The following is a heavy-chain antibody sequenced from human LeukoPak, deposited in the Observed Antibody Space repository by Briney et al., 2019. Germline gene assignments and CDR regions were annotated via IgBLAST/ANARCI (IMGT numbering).Heavy chain of an antibody. D-gene: IGHD2-2*01. CDR2: ISSSGSTI. J-gene: IGHJ4*02. CDR3: ARDQNRGQRVVPAPFDY. V-gene: IGHV3-11*01. CDR1: GFTFSDYY. Sequence: MTGGSLRLSCAASGFTFSDYYMSWIRQAPGKGLEWVSYISSSGSTIYYADSVKGRFTISRDNAKNSLYLQMNSLRAEDTAVYYCARDQNRGQRVVPAPFDYWGQGTLVTVSS.